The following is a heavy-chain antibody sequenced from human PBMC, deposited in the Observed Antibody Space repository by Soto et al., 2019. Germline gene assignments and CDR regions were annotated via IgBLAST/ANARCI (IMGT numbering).Heavy chain of an antibody. CDR2: IFSNDDK. CDR3: ARWTSGYCL. J-gene: IGHJ4*02. D-gene: IGHD3-22*01. Sequence: QVTLKESGPVLVKPTETLTLTCTVSGFSLSNARMGVSWIRQPPGKSLEWLAHIFSNDDKSYSTSLKTRLTISKDTAKSQVVLTMTNVDPVDTATYYCARWTSGYCLWCQGTLVTVSS. CDR1: GFSLSNARMG. V-gene: IGHV2-26*01.